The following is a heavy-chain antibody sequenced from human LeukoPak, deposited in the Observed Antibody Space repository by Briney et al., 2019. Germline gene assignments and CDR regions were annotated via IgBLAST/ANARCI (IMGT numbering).Heavy chain of an antibody. J-gene: IGHJ4*02. Sequence: PGGSLRLSCAASGFTFSSYAMSWVRRAPGKGLEWVSGISGSDSSTYYADSVKGRFTISRDNSKNTLYLQMNSLRAEDTAVYYCAKMVHTEQWLVPFDYWGQGTLVTVSS. V-gene: IGHV3-23*01. D-gene: IGHD6-19*01. CDR3: AKMVHTEQWLVPFDY. CDR1: GFTFSSYA. CDR2: ISGSDSST.